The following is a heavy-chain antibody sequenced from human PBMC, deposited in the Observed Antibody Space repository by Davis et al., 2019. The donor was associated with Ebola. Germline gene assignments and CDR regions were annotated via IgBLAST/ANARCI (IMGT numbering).Heavy chain of an antibody. CDR2: IYQSGTT. CDR3: ARSPIDTIIIVPGAPLGWFDP. V-gene: IGHV4-4*02. J-gene: IGHJ5*02. CDR1: GDSIRSNIW. Sequence: GSLRLSCVVSGDSIRSNIWYNWVRQTPGKGLEWIGDIYQSGTTNYNPSLQSRVTMLVDTSTNQLSLKLSSVTAADTAVYYCARSPIDTIIIVPGAPLGWFDPWGQGTLVTVSS. D-gene: IGHD2/OR15-2a*01.